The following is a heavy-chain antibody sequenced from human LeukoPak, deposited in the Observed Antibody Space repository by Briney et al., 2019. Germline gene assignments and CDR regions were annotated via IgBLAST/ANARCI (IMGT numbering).Heavy chain of an antibody. V-gene: IGHV3-30*02. Sequence: GGSLRLSCAASGFTFSSYGLHWVRQAPGKGLEWVAFIRYDGSDKYYADSVKGRFTISRDNAKNSLYLQMNSLRADDTAVYYCARVTSGLDYWGQGTLVTVSS. J-gene: IGHJ4*02. CDR1: GFTFSSYG. CDR3: ARVTSGLDY. CDR2: IRYDGSDK. D-gene: IGHD5-18*01.